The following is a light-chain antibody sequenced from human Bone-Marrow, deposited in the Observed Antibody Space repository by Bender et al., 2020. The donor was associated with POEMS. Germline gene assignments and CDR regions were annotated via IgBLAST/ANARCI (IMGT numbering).Light chain of an antibody. CDR3: QVWDSSGDHHYV. CDR1: DLETKS. CDR2: DDS. Sequence: SYVLTQPPSLSVAPGKTAMITCGGDDLETKSVHWYQQRPGQAPVVVIYDDSDRPSGIPQRFSGSNSGNTATLTISRVEAGDEADYFCQVWDSSGDHHYVFGTGTKVTVL. V-gene: IGLV3-21*04. J-gene: IGLJ1*01.